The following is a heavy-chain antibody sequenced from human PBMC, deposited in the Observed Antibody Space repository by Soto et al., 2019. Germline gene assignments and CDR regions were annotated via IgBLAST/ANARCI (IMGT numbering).Heavy chain of an antibody. CDR2: IYHTGST. V-gene: IGHV4-30-2*01. Sequence: TLSLTCAVSGGSISSGGYSWRWIRQPPGKGLEWIGYIYHTGSTYSNPSLKSRVTISVDRSKNQFSLKLCSVTAADTAVYYCARGNYAAIWFDPWGQGTLVTVSS. J-gene: IGHJ5*02. CDR1: GGSISSGGYS. D-gene: IGHD2-2*01. CDR3: ARGNYAAIWFDP.